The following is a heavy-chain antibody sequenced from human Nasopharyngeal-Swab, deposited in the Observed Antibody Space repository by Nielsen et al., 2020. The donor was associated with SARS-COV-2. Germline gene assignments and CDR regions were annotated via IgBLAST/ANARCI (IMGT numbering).Heavy chain of an antibody. CDR2: IYPGDSDT. V-gene: IGHV5-51*01. CDR1: GYSFTSYW. D-gene: IGHD5-18*01. Sequence: GESLKISCKGSGYSFTSYWIGWVRQTPGKGLEWMGIIYPGDSDTRYSPSFQGQVTITADKSISTAYLQWSSLKASDTAMYYCARHDTAMARSFDYWGQGTLVTVSS. CDR3: ARHDTAMARSFDY. J-gene: IGHJ4*02.